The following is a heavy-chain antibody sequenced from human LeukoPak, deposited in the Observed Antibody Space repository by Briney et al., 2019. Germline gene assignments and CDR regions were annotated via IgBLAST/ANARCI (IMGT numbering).Heavy chain of an antibody. CDR2: IYHSGST. CDR3: ARSRAFNSGAFDP. Sequence: PSGTLSLTCAVSGGSISSSNWWSWVRQPPGKGLEWIGEIYHSGSTNYNPSLKSRVTISVDKSKNQFSLRLNSVTAADTAVYYCARSRAFNSGAFDPWGQGSLVTVSS. V-gene: IGHV4-4*02. J-gene: IGHJ5*02. CDR1: GGSISSSNW. D-gene: IGHD1-26*01.